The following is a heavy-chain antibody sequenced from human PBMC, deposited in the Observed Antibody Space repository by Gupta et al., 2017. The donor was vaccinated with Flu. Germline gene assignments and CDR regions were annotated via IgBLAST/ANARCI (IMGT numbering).Heavy chain of an antibody. CDR1: YG. CDR2: ISYDGSYE. V-gene: IGHV3-30*18. J-gene: IGHJ6*02. CDR3: AKXWKWNRNNYGMNV. Sequence: YGVHWVRQAPGKGLEWVGVISYDGSYEYYADSVKGRFTISRDNSKNTLYLQMNSLRSEDXAXYYCAKXWKWNRNNYGMNVWGQGTTVTVSS. D-gene: IGHD1-1*01.